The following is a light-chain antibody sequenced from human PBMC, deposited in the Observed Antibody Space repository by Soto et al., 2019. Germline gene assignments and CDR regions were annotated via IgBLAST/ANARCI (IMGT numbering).Light chain of an antibody. CDR3: QQTYSISWT. Sequence: DIQMTQSPSSLSASVRDRVTITCRASQSISISLTWYQQKPGKAPKLLLYGASILQSAVPSRFSGRGSWTDSTITISSLQPEDFATYAGQQTYSISWTFGQGNKVEVK. CDR1: QSISIS. V-gene: IGKV1-39*01. J-gene: IGKJ1*01. CDR2: GAS.